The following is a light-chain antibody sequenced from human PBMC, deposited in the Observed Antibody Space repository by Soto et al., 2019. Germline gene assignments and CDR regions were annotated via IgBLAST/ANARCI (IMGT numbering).Light chain of an antibody. Sequence: EIVLTQSPGTLSLSPGERATLSCRASQSVSSSYLAWYQQKPGQAPRLLIYDASSRATGIPDRFSGGGSGTDFTLTISRLEPEDFAVYYCQQYGSLWTFGQGTKVDIK. V-gene: IGKV3-20*01. J-gene: IGKJ1*01. CDR2: DAS. CDR3: QQYGSLWT. CDR1: QSVSSSY.